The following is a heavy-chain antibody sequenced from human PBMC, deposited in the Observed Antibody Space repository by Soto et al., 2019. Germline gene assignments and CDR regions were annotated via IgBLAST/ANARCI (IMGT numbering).Heavy chain of an antibody. V-gene: IGHV4-39*01. CDR1: GGSISSSSYY. D-gene: IGHD6-6*01. J-gene: IGHJ5*02. CDR3: ARQLGEYRSSHGGWFDP. Sequence: PSETLSLTCTVSGGSISSSSYYWGWIRQPPGKGLEWIGSIYYSGSTYYNPSLKSRVTISVDTSKNQFSLKLSSVAAADAAVYYCARQLGEYRSSHGGWFDPWGQGTLGTVSS. CDR2: IYYSGST.